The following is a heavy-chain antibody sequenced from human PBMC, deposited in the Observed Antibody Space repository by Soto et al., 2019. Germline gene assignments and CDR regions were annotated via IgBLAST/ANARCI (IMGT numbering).Heavy chain of an antibody. CDR3: ATLAAYRGGDYGDYYYYYYMDV. CDR2: FDPEDGET. CDR1: GYTLTELS. D-gene: IGHD4-17*01. Sequence: ASVKVSCKVSGYTLTELSMHWVRQAPGKGLEWMGGFDPEDGETIYAQKFQGRVTMTEDTSTDTAYMELSSLRSEDTAVYYCATLAAYRGGDYGDYYYYYYMDVWGKGTTVTVSS. J-gene: IGHJ6*03. V-gene: IGHV1-24*01.